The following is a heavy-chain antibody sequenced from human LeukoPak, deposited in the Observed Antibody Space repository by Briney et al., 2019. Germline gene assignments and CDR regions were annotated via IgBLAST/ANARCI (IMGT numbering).Heavy chain of an antibody. CDR1: GGSISSGSYY. CDR3: ARFRGGSRPGHDY. CDR2: IYTSGST. J-gene: IGHJ4*02. V-gene: IGHV4-61*02. D-gene: IGHD3-16*01. Sequence: PSETLSLTCTVSGGSISSGSYYWSWIRQPAGKGLEWIGRIYTSGSTNYNPSLKSRVTISVDTSKNQFSLKLSSVTAADTAVYYCARFRGGSRPGHDYWGQGTLVTVSS.